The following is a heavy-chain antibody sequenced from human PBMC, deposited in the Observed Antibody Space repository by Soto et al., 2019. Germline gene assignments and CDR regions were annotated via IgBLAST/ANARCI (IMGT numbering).Heavy chain of an antibody. V-gene: IGHV4-39*01. CDR1: GGSISSSSYY. CDR3: ASVRKGDYFDY. CDR2: IYYSGST. Sequence: QLQLQESGPGLVKPSETLSLTCTVSGGSISSSSYYWGWIRQPPGKGLEWIGSIYYSGSTYYNPSLKSRVTISVDTSKNQFSLKLSSVTAADTAVYYCASVRKGDYFDYWGQGTLVTVSS. J-gene: IGHJ4*02.